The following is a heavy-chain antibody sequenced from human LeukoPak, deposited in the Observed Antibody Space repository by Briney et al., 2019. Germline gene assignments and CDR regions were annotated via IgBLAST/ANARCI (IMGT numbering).Heavy chain of an antibody. Sequence: GGSLRLSCAASGFTFSSYSMNWVRQAPGKGLEWVSYISSSSTIYYADSVKGRFTISRDNAKNSLYLQMNSLRAEDTAVYYCAWAEFDYWGQGTLVTVSS. CDR1: GFTFSSYS. J-gene: IGHJ4*02. CDR3: AWAEFDY. CDR2: ISSSSTI. V-gene: IGHV3-48*01.